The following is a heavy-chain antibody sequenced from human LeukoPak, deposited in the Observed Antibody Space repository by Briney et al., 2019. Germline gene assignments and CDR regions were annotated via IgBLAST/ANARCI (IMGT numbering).Heavy chain of an antibody. J-gene: IGHJ4*02. Sequence: PSETLSLTCTVSGGSISSSSYYWGWIRQPPGKGLEWIGSIYYSGSTYYNPSLKSRVTIPVDTSKNQFSLKLSSVTAADTAVYYCARLTRAGQYYFDYWGQGTLVTVSS. D-gene: IGHD6-19*01. V-gene: IGHV4-39*01. CDR1: GGSISSSSYY. CDR3: ARLTRAGQYYFDY. CDR2: IYYSGST.